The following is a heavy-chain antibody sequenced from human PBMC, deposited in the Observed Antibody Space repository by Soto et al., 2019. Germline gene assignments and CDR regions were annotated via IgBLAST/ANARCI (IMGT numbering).Heavy chain of an antibody. CDR2: MNPNSGNT. CDR1: GYTFTSYD. CDR3: ARAPRGYPYFAY. J-gene: IGHJ4*02. V-gene: IGHV1-8*01. D-gene: IGHD1-1*01. Sequence: ASVKVSCKASGYTFTSYDINWVRQATGQGLEWMGWMNPNSGNTGYAQKFQGRVTMTRNTSISTAYMELSSLRSEDTAVYYCARAPRGYPYFAYWGQGTLVTVS.